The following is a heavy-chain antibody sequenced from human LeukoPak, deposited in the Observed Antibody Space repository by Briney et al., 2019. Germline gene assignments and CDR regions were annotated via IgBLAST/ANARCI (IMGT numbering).Heavy chain of an antibody. D-gene: IGHD4-17*01. CDR2: INPNSGGT. CDR1: GGTFSSCA. J-gene: IGHJ4*02. V-gene: IGHV1-2*06. CDR3: ARDTDVYFDY. Sequence: GASVKVSCKASGGTFSSCAIGWVRQAPGQGLEWMGRINPNSGGTNYAQKFQGRVTMTRDTSISTAYMELSRLRSDDTAVYYCARDTDVYFDYWGQGTLVTVSS.